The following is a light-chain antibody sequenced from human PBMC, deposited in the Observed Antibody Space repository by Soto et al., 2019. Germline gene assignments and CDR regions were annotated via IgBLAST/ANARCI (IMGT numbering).Light chain of an antibody. Sequence: QSVLTQPPSASGTPGQRVTISCSGSNSNIGSNTVNWYQQVPGTAPKLLIYNNNQRPSGVPDRFSGSKSGTSGSLAISGLQSEDEADYYCASWDVSLSRLYVFGAGTKVTVL. V-gene: IGLV1-44*01. CDR3: ASWDVSLSRLYV. CDR2: NNN. CDR1: NSNIGSNT. J-gene: IGLJ1*01.